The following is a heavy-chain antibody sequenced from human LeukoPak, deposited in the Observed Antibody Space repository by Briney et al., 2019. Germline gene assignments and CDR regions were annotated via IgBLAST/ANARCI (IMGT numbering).Heavy chain of an antibody. Sequence: GGSLRLSCAASGFTFNSYAMSWVRQAPGKGLEWVSAISGSGGSTYYADSVKGRFTISRDNSKNTLYLQMNSLRAEDTAVYYCAFDYYDSSGYPADYWGQGTLVTVSS. CDR1: GFTFNSYA. CDR3: AFDYYDSSGYPADY. V-gene: IGHV3-23*01. J-gene: IGHJ4*02. D-gene: IGHD3-22*01. CDR2: ISGSGGST.